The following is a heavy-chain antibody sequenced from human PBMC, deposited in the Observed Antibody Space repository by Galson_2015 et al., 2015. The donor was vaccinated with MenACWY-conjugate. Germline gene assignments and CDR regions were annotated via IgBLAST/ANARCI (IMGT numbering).Heavy chain of an antibody. V-gene: IGHV3-21*01. J-gene: IGHJ4*02. D-gene: IGHD1-7*01. CDR3: ATNTEMIGTTVPPGY. Sequence: SLRLSCAASGFTFSRYSMNWVRQAPGKGLEWVSSISSSSTYIYYADSVKGRFTISRDNAKNSLYLQMNSLRAEDTAVYYCATNTEMIGTTVPPGYWGQGTLVTVSS. CDR2: ISSSSTYI. CDR1: GFTFSRYS.